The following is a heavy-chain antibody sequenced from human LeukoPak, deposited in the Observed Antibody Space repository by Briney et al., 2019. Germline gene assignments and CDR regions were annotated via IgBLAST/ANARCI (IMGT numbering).Heavy chain of an antibody. D-gene: IGHD3-3*01. Sequence: SETLSLTCAVYGGSFVDYYWSWLRQPPGKGLEWIGEIDHSGSTTYNPSLKSRVTISVDTSKNQFSLKLNSVTAADTAVYYCARGFSHWGQGTLVTVSS. V-gene: IGHV4-34*01. CDR1: GGSFVDYY. CDR3: ARGFSH. J-gene: IGHJ4*02. CDR2: IDHSGST.